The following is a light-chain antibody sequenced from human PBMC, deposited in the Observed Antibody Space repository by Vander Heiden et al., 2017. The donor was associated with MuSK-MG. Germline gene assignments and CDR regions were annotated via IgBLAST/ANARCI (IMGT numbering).Light chain of an antibody. CDR3: QHYNSWPET. CDR1: QSISIN. Sequence: ELLIPQSAPTLSVSPGERATLSCRASQSISINLAWYQQKPGQAPRLLIYGASTSATGIPARFRGSGSGTEVSLPISSLQSEDFAVYYCQHYNSWPETFGQGTKVEIK. CDR2: GAS. V-gene: IGKV3-15*01. J-gene: IGKJ1*01.